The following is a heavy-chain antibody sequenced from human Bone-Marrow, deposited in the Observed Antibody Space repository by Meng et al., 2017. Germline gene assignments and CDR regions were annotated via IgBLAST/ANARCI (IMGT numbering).Heavy chain of an antibody. CDR1: GFTVSSNY. Sequence: VQLVESGGGLVQAGGSLGLSCAASGFTVSSNYMSWVRQAPGKGLEWVSVIYSGGSTYYADSVKGRFTISRDNSKNTLYLQMNSLRAEDTAVYYCASYGIDYWGQGTLVTVSS. V-gene: IGHV3-66*02. D-gene: IGHD1-26*01. CDR3: ASYGIDY. J-gene: IGHJ4*02. CDR2: IYSGGST.